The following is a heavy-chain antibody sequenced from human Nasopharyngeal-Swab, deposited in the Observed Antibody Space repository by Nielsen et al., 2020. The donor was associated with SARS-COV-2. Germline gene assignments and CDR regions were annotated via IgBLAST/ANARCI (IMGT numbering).Heavy chain of an antibody. D-gene: IGHD3-10*01. CDR3: TRDNGTYNWFDP. CDR1: GIIFGDCA. J-gene: IGHJ5*02. V-gene: IGHV3-73*01. CDR2: IDKKANNYAT. Sequence: GESLKISCAGSGIIFGDCAIHWVRQSSAKGLEWVAHIDKKANNYATEYAASVKGRFTISRDDSSNMAYLQMNRLNTEDTAVYYCTRDNGTYNWFDPWGQGALVTVSS.